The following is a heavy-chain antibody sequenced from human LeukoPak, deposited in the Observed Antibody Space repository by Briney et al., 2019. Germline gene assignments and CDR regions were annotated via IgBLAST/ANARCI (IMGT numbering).Heavy chain of an antibody. CDR3: ARDQRIDYGDYFDD. V-gene: IGHV4-31*03. D-gene: IGHD3-16*01. J-gene: IGHJ4*02. CDR1: GGSISSGGYY. CDR2: IYYSGST. Sequence: PSQTLSLTCTVSGGSISSGGYYWSWIRQHPGKGLEWIGYIYYSGSTYYNPSLKSRVSVSLDTSKNQFSLKLSSVTAADTAIYYCARDQRIDYGDYFDDWGQGTLVTVSS.